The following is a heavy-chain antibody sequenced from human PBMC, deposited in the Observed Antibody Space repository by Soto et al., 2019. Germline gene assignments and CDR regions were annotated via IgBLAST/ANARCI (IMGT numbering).Heavy chain of an antibody. J-gene: IGHJ4*02. CDR1: GGTFSSYA. CDR2: IIPIFGTA. CDR3: ASPTRYPEYYFDY. V-gene: IGHV1-69*13. D-gene: IGHD3-16*02. Sequence: SVKVSFSASGGTFSSYAISWVRQAPGQGLEWMGGIIPIFGTANYAQKFQGRVTITADESTSTAYMELSSLRSEDAAVYYCASPTRYPEYYFDYWGQGTLVTVSS.